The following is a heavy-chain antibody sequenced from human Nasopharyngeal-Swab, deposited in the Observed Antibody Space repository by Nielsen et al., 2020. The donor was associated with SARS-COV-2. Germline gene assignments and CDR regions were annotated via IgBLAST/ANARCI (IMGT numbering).Heavy chain of an antibody. CDR1: EFTFSDCA. CDR2: IDRRANGYAT. J-gene: IGHJ5*02. D-gene: IGHD3-10*01. CDR3: TRDSGSYNWFDP. V-gene: IGHV3-73*01. Sequence: GESLKISCAASEFTFSDCAIHWVRQASGKGLEWVGLIDRRANGYATAYAASVKDRFTISRDDSHNTAYLQMNSLKTEDTALYYCTRDSGSYNWFDPWGQGALVTVSS.